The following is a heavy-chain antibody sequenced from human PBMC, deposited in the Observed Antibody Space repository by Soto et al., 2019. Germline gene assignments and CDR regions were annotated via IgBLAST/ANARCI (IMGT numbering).Heavy chain of an antibody. CDR3: ARAVESTWYNLLDP. CDR2: IIPAFGTT. V-gene: IGHV1-69*01. J-gene: IGHJ5*02. Sequence: QVQLVQSGAEVKKPWSSVTVSCKAPGGNFSSNGIRWVRQAPGQGLEFMGGIIPAFGTTNYAHKFRGRVTITPDESTGTAYLGLSMLGSYDTAVYSWARAVESTWYNLLDPWGQGTLLAVSS. CDR1: GGNFSSNG.